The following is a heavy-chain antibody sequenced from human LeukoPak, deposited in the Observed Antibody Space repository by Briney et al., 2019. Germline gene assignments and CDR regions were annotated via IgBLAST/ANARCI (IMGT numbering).Heavy chain of an antibody. D-gene: IGHD3-22*01. J-gene: IGHJ3*02. CDR3: ASAYYYDSSGCLACDI. Sequence: GGSLRLSCAASGFTFSSYGMHWVRQAPGKGLEWVAVIWYDGSNKYYADSVKGRFTISRDNSKNTLYLQMNSLRAEDTAVYYCASAYYYDSSGCLACDIWGQGTMVTVSS. CDR2: IWYDGSNK. V-gene: IGHV3-33*01. CDR1: GFTFSSYG.